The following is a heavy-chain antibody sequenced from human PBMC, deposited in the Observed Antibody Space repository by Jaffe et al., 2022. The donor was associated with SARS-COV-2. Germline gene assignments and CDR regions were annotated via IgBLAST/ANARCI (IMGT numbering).Heavy chain of an antibody. J-gene: IGHJ4*02. V-gene: IGHV3-64D*09. D-gene: IGHD3-10*02. CDR2: ISSGGGTT. CDR1: GFTFSDNT. CDR3: LKPYVD. Sequence: EVQLVESGGGLVQPGGSLRLSCSASGFTFSDNTMHWVRQAPGKGLEYVSAISSGGGTTYYADSVRGRFTVSRDNSKNTLFLQMSSLRTEDTAVYYCLKPYVDWGQGTLVTVSS.